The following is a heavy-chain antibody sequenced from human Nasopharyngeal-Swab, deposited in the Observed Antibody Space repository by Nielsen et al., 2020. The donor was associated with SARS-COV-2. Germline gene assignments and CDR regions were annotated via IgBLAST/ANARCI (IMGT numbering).Heavy chain of an antibody. CDR2: ISSSSSYI. Sequence: WIRQPPGKGLEWVSSISSSSSYIYYADSVKGRFTISRDNAKNSLYLQMNSLRAEDTAVYYCARGGTFGVVIILTPVDYWGQGTLVTVSS. CDR3: ARGGTFGVVIILTPVDY. J-gene: IGHJ4*02. D-gene: IGHD3-3*01. V-gene: IGHV3-21*01.